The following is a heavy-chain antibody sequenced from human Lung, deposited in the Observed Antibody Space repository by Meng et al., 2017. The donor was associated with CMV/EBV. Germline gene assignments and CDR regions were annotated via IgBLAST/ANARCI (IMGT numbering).Heavy chain of an antibody. V-gene: IGHV3-74*01. Sequence: GEXXKISCAASGFTFSSYWMHWVRQAPGKGLVWVSRINSDGSSTSYADSVKGRFTISRDNAKNTLYLQMNSLRPEDTAVYYCARVFDYDFWSGYYTNGMDVWXQGTXVTVSS. CDR1: GFTFSSYW. CDR2: INSDGSST. D-gene: IGHD3-3*01. J-gene: IGHJ6*02. CDR3: ARVFDYDFWSGYYTNGMDV.